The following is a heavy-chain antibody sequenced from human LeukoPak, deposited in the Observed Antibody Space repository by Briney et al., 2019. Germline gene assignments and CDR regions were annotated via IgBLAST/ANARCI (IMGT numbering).Heavy chain of an antibody. CDR2: MNPNSGNT. CDR3: ARVKVSNCGGDCYRDPPDAFDI. Sequence: ASVKVSCKASGYTFTSYDINWVRQATGQGLEWMGWMNPNSGNTGYAQKFQGRVTITRNTSISTAYMELSSLRSEDTAVYYCARVKVSNCGGDCYRDPPDAFDIWGQGTMVTVSS. V-gene: IGHV1-8*03. J-gene: IGHJ3*02. CDR1: GYTFTSYD. D-gene: IGHD2-21*01.